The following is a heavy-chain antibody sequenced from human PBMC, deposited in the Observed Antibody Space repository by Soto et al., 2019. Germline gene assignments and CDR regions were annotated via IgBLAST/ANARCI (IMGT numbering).Heavy chain of an antibody. CDR3: ARIERYSTYEYFDF. D-gene: IGHD5-12*01. CDR1: GFSLSHIRVG. J-gene: IGHJ4*02. Sequence: SGPTLVNPTETLTLTCTVSGFSLSHIRVGVGWIRQPPGKALEWLAHVFSNDAKSYSPSLKGRLTISRDTFRSQVVLTMTNVDPVDTATYFCARIERYSTYEYFDFWGQGTLVTVSS. V-gene: IGHV2-26*01. CDR2: VFSNDAK.